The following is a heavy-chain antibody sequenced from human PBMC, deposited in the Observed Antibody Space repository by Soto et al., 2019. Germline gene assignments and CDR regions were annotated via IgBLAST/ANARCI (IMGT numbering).Heavy chain of an antibody. J-gene: IGHJ4*02. CDR1: GFIFNTYG. D-gene: IGHD5-12*01. CDR2: ISEDGSSK. Sequence: QVQVVESGGGVAQPGRSLRLSCTVSGFIFNTYGMHWVRQAPGKGLEWVAGISEDGSSKYYADSVKGRFTISRDNSKKKLYLQMNSLRAEDTAVYYCPKGCGRGFDICGSWGQGTLVTVSS. V-gene: IGHV3-30*18. CDR3: PKGCGRGFDICGS.